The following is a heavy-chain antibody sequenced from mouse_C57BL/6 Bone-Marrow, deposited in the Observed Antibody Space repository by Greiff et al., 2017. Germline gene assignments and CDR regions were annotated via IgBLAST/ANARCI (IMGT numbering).Heavy chain of an antibody. CDR3: AREEAYSNYFAWFAY. D-gene: IGHD2-5*01. CDR2: IDPSASET. V-gene: IGHV1-52*01. Sequence: QVQLQQPGAELVRPGSSVKLSCKASGYTFTSYWMHWVKQRPIQGLEWIGNIDPSASETHYNQKFKDKATLTVDKSSSTAYMQLSSLTSEDSAVYYCAREEAYSNYFAWFAYWGQGTLVTVSA. CDR1: GYTFTSYW. J-gene: IGHJ3*01.